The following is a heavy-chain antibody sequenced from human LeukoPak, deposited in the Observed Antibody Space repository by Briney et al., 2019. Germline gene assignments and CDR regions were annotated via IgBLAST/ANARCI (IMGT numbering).Heavy chain of an antibody. CDR3: ARDSDYCSSTSCPWGYHNWFDP. CDR1: GGSINNYY. CDR2: IYTSGSTSGSS. Sequence: PSETLSLTCTVSGGSINNYYWSWIRQPAGKGLEWIGRIYTSGSTSGSSNYNPFLKSRVTMSVDTSENQFSLKLSSVTAADTAVYYCARDSDYCSSTSCPWGYHNWFDPWGQGTLVTVSS. V-gene: IGHV4-4*07. J-gene: IGHJ5*02. D-gene: IGHD2-2*01.